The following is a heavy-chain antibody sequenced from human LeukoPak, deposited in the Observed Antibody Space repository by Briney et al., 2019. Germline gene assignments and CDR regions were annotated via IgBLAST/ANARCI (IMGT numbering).Heavy chain of an antibody. CDR1: GDSFSSNSVT. CDR3: ARRLTQYDCFDP. V-gene: IGHV6-1*01. CDR2: TYYRSTWYN. J-gene: IGHJ5*02. Sequence: SQTLSLTCAISGDSFSSNSVTWNWIRQSPSRGLEWLGRTYYRSTWYNDYAVSVRGRITVNPDTSKNQFSLHLNSVTPEDTAVYYCARRLTQYDCFDPWGQGILVAVSS. D-gene: IGHD2-2*01.